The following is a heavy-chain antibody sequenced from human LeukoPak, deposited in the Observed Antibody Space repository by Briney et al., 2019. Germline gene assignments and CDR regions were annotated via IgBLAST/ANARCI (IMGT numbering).Heavy chain of an antibody. J-gene: IGHJ4*02. CDR3: TRFRGSGSSTLYSFDY. CDR2: LSGDSSSI. Sequence: XSXVRQAPGXGLEWVSGLSGDSSSIYYAASVKGRFTISRDNSKNMLYLQMNSLRAEDTAVYYCTRFRGSGSSTLYSFDYWGQGSLVTVAP. D-gene: IGHD3-10*01. V-gene: IGHV3-23*01.